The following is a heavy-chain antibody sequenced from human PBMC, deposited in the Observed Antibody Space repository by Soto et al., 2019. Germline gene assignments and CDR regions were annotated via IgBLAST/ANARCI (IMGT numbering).Heavy chain of an antibody. CDR2: ISGSGGST. J-gene: IGHJ4*02. CDR1: GFTFSSYA. V-gene: IGHV3-23*01. CDR3: AKTIVVPADTIQAFFDY. D-gene: IGHD2-2*01. Sequence: SLRLSCAASGFTFSSYALSWVRQAPGKGLEWVSAISGSGGSTYYADSVKGRFTISRDNSKNTLYLQMNSLRAEDTAVYYCAKTIVVPADTIQAFFDYWGQGTLVTVSS.